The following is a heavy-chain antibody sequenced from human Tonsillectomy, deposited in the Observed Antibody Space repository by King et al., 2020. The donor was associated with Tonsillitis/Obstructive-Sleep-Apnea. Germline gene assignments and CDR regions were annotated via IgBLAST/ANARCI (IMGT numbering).Heavy chain of an antibody. D-gene: IGHD2-2*01. CDR2: ISAYNGNT. Sequence: VQLVESGAEVKKPGASVKVSCKASGYTFTSYGISWVRQAPGQGLEWMGWISAYNGNTNYAQKLQGRVTMTTDTSTSTAYMELRSLRSDDTAVYYCARDMACSSTSCPTEGDYYYYGMDVWGQGTTVTVSS. CDR1: GYTFTSYG. J-gene: IGHJ6*02. CDR3: ARDMACSSTSCPTEGDYYYYGMDV. V-gene: IGHV1-18*01.